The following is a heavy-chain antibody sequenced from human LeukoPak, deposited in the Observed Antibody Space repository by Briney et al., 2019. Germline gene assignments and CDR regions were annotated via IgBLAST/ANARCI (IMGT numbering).Heavy chain of an antibody. D-gene: IGHD3-22*01. CDR2: IKQDGGEN. V-gene: IGHV3-7*01. Sequence: PGGSLRLSRVTSGFTFSNYWMSWFRQAPGKGLEWVANIKQDGGENNYADSVKGRFTISRDNAKNSLYLQMSSLRAGDSAFYYCARDLGGHYDSSGYPGDYWGQGTLVTVSS. J-gene: IGHJ4*02. CDR1: GFTFSNYW. CDR3: ARDLGGHYDSSGYPGDY.